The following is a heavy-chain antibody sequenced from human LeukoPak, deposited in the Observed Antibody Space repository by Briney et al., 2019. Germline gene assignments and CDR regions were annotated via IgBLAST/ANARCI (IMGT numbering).Heavy chain of an antibody. CDR1: GYSFTSYW. J-gene: IGHJ4*02. Sequence: GESLKISCKGSGYSFTSYWIGWVRQMPGKGLEWMGIIYPGDSDTRYSPSFQGQVTISADKSISTAYLQWSSLKASDTATYYCARLTMVRGVIRQIDYWGQGTLVTVST. CDR2: IYPGDSDT. D-gene: IGHD3-10*01. CDR3: ARLTMVRGVIRQIDY. V-gene: IGHV5-51*01.